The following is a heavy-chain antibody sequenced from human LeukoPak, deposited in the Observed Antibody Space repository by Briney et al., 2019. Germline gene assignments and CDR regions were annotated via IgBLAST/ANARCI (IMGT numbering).Heavy chain of an antibody. D-gene: IGHD2-2*01. CDR3: ARVISSTSRVVDY. V-gene: IGHV3-48*01. CDR1: GFTFSSYS. Sequence: PGGSLRLSCAASGFTFSSYSMNWVRQAPGKGLEWVSYISSSSSTIHYADSVKGRFTISRDNAKNSLYLQMNSLRAEDTAVYCCARVISSTSRVVDYWGQGTLVTVSS. CDR2: ISSSSSTI. J-gene: IGHJ4*02.